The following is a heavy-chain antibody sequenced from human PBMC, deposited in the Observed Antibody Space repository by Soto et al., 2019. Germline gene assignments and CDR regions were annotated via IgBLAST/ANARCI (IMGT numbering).Heavy chain of an antibody. CDR2: IYYSGST. V-gene: IGHV4-39*01. CDR3: ARPGPGENPYWYFDL. CDR1: GGSISSSSYY. Sequence: QLQLQESGPGLVKPSETLSLTCTVSGGSISSSSYYWGWIRQPPGKGLEWIGSIYYSGSTYYNPSLKSRVTISVDTSKNQFSLKLSSVTAAETAVYYCARPGPGENPYWYFDLWGRGTLVTVSS. J-gene: IGHJ2*01. D-gene: IGHD4-17*01.